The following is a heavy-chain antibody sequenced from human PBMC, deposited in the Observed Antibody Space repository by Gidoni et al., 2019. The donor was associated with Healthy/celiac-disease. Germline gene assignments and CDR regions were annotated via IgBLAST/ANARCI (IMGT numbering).Heavy chain of an antibody. Sequence: QLQLQESGPGLVKPSETLSLTCTVSGGSISSSSYYWGWIRQPPGKGLEWIGSIYYSGSTYYNPSLKSRVTISVDTSKNQFSLKLSSVTAADTAVYYRASGLSGSYSPFDYWGQGTLVTVSS. J-gene: IGHJ4*02. CDR2: IYYSGST. V-gene: IGHV4-39*07. CDR1: GGSISSSSYY. D-gene: IGHD1-26*01. CDR3: ASGLSGSYSPFDY.